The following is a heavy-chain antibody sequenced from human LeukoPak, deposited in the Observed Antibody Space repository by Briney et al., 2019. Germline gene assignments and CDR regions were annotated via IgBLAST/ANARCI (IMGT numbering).Heavy chain of an antibody. D-gene: IGHD2-15*01. CDR1: RFTFSSYG. Sequence: GGSLRLSCAASRFTFSSYGMNWVRQAPGKGLEWVSSISSRSTYIYYADSVKGRFTISRDNAKNSLFLQMNSLRAEDTAVYYCAADCSGGSCYTGYWGQGTLVTVSS. CDR3: AADCSGGSCYTGY. V-gene: IGHV3-21*01. CDR2: ISSRSTYI. J-gene: IGHJ4*02.